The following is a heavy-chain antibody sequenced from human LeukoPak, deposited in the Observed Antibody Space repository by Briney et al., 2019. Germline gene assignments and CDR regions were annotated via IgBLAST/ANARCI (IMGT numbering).Heavy chain of an antibody. CDR1: GGTFSSYA. V-gene: IGHV1-69*13. CDR3: ARDYYDSSGYYVPPFDY. J-gene: IGHJ4*02. CDR2: IIPIFGTA. D-gene: IGHD3-22*01. Sequence: GASVKVSCKASGGTFSSYAISWVRQAPGQGLEWMGGIIPIFGTANYAQKFQGRVTITADESTSTAYMELSSLRSEDTAVYYCARDYYDSSGYYVPPFDYWDQGTLVTVSS.